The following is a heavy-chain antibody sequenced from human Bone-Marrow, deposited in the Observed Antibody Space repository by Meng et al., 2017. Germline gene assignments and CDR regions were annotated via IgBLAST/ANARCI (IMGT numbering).Heavy chain of an antibody. CDR1: GYTFTGYY. D-gene: IGHD3-10*01. CDR2: INPNSGGT. CDR3: ARDFALPTYYYYGN. V-gene: IGHV1-2*02. J-gene: IGHJ4*02. Sequence: ASVKVSCKASGYTFTGYYMHWVRQAPGQGLEWRGWINPNSGGTNYAKKCQGRVTMTRETSISTAYMELSRLRSDDTAVYYCARDFALPTYYYYGNWGQGTLVTVSS.